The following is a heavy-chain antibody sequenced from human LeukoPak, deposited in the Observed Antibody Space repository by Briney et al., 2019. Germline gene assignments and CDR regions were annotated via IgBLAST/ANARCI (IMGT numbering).Heavy chain of an antibody. V-gene: IGHV3-7*01. CDR2: IKQDGSEK. Sequence: GGSLRLSCAASGFTFSSYWMSWVRQAPGKGLEWVANIKQDGSEKYYVDSVKGRFTISRDNAKNSLYLQMNSLRAEDTAVYYWARKLSCGGDCYLFGAENWFDPWGQGTLVTVSS. J-gene: IGHJ5*02. D-gene: IGHD2-21*02. CDR3: ARKLSCGGDCYLFGAENWFDP. CDR1: GFTFSSYW.